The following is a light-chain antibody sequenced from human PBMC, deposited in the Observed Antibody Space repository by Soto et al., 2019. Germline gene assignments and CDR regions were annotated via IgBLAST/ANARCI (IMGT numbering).Light chain of an antibody. J-gene: IGLJ3*02. CDR2: EVG. V-gene: IGLV2-14*01. CDR3: ATWDDSLNGPV. Sequence: QSALTQPASVSGSPGQSITISCTGTGSDISAYNYVSWYQQHPGKAPKLMIYEVGDRPSGLSNRFSGSKSGNTASLTISRLQPEDEADYYCATWDDSLNGPVFGGGTKLTVL. CDR1: GSDISAYNY.